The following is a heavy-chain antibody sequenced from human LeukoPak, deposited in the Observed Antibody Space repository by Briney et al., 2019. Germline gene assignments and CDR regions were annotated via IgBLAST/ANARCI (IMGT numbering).Heavy chain of an antibody. V-gene: IGHV3-23*01. CDR2: ISGSGGST. J-gene: IGHJ4*02. CDR1: GFTFSSYA. Sequence: GGSLRLSCAASGFTFSSYAMSWVRQAPGKGLEWVSAISGSGGSTYYADSVKGRFTISRDNSKNTLYLQMNSLRAEDTAVYYCAKVDPPGITIFGMVLYFDYWGQGTLVTVSS. D-gene: IGHD3-3*01. CDR3: AKVDPPGITIFGMVLYFDY.